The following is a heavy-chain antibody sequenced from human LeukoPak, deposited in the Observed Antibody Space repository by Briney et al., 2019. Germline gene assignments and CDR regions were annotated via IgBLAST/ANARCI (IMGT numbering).Heavy chain of an antibody. CDR3: ARGVLLWFGEGYYMDV. J-gene: IGHJ6*03. CDR2: IFYSGST. D-gene: IGHD3-10*01. CDR1: GGSISTSNYY. V-gene: IGHV4-39*07. Sequence: SETLSLTCTVSGGSISTSNYYWGWIRQPPGKGLEWIGNIFYSGSTYYSPSLRSRVTISLDTSRNQFSLKLNSVTAADTAVYYCARGVLLWFGEGYYMDVWGKGTTVTISS.